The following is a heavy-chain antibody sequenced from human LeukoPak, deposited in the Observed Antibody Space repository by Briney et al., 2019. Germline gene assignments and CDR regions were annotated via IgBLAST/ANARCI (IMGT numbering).Heavy chain of an antibody. V-gene: IGHV4-34*01. CDR1: GGSLSPHY. Sequence: SETLSLTCAVSGGSLSPHYWSWIRRPLGKGLEWIGEINNRGTTNYSPSLRGRATISVDTSKNQFSLRLTSVTAADTAMYYCARSGDPVLQDLWGQGTLVTVSS. J-gene: IGHJ5*02. CDR3: ARSGDPVLQDL. CDR2: INNRGTT. D-gene: IGHD3-10*01.